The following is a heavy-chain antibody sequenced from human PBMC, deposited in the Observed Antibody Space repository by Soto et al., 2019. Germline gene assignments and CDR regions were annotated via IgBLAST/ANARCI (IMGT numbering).Heavy chain of an antibody. D-gene: IGHD3-3*01. Sequence: QMQLEESGGGVVQPGSSLRLSCAASGFSFSSYGMHWVRQSPGKGLEWVAVLSYDRNREHYADSVKGRFTISRDNSKNTLYLQMNNLRGEDTAVYYCARESITIFTAMDVWGRGTTVTVSS. V-gene: IGHV3-30*03. J-gene: IGHJ6*03. CDR1: GFSFSSYG. CDR2: LSYDRNRE. CDR3: ARESITIFTAMDV.